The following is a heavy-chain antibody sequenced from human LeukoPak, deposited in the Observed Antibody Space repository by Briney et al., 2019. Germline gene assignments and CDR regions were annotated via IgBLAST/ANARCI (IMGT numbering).Heavy chain of an antibody. V-gene: IGHV1-2*02. Sequence: ASVKVSCKASGYTFTGYYMHWVRQAPGQGLEWMGWINPNSGGTNYAQKFQGRVTMTRGTSISTAYMELSRLRSDDTAVYYCARVFRGTYYYMDVWGKGTTVTVSS. D-gene: IGHD3-10*02. J-gene: IGHJ6*03. CDR1: GYTFTGYY. CDR2: INPNSGGT. CDR3: ARVFRGTYYYMDV.